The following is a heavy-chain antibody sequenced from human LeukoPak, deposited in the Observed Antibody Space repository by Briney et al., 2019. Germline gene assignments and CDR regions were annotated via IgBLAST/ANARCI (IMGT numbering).Heavy chain of an antibody. CDR2: IYYSGST. CDR3: ASGGYGSQSSYWFDP. Sequence: SETLSLTCTVSGGSISSGGYYWSWIRQHPGKGLKWIGYIYYSGSTYYNPSLKSRVTISVDTSKNQFSLKLSSVTAADTAVYYCASGGYGSQSSYWFDPWGQGTLVTVSS. CDR1: GGSISSGGYY. V-gene: IGHV4-31*03. J-gene: IGHJ5*02. D-gene: IGHD1-26*01.